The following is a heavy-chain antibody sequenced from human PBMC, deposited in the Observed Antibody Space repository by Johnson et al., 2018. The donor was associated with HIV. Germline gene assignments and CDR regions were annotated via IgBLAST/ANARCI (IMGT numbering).Heavy chain of an antibody. J-gene: IGHJ3*02. V-gene: IGHV3-30*03. CDR1: GFSFGDCY. CDR3: ARDWNNWNYGVPDAFDI. Sequence: QMQLVESGGGLVKPGGSLRLSCVASGFSFGDCYMSWVRQAPGKGLEWVAVISYDGSNKYYADSVKGRFTISRDNSKNSLYLQMNSLRAEDTAVYYCARDWNNWNYGVPDAFDIWGQGTMVTVSS. CDR2: ISYDGSNK. D-gene: IGHD1-7*01.